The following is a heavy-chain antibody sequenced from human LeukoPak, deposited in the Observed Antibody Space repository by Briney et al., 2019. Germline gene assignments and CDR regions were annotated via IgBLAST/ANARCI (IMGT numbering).Heavy chain of an antibody. D-gene: IGHD3-22*01. CDR3: ARAWLSQGDAFDI. Sequence: SETLSLTCTVSGGSISSYYWSWIRQPPGKGLEWNGYIYYSGSTNYNPSLKSRVTISVDTSKNQFSLKLSSVTAADTAVYYCARAWLSQGDAFDIWGQGTMVTVSS. J-gene: IGHJ3*02. CDR1: GGSISSYY. CDR2: IYYSGST. V-gene: IGHV4-59*01.